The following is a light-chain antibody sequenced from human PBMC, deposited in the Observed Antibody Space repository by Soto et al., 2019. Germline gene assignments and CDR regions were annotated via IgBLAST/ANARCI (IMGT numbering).Light chain of an antibody. CDR3: QQYGDWPPDT. CDR2: DAS. V-gene: IGKV3-15*01. Sequence: ITQSPATLSVSPGARATLSCRASESVSSNLAWYQQKPGQPPRLLIYDASTRATGVPARFGGSGSGTEFTLTISGLQSEDFAVYYCQQYGDWPPDTFGQGTKVDIK. J-gene: IGKJ1*01. CDR1: ESVSSN.